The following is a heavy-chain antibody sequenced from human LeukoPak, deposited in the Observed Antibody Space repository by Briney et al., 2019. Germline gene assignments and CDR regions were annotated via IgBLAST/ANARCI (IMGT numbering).Heavy chain of an antibody. CDR1: GGSISSYY. Sequence: SETLSLTCTVSGGSISSYYWSWIRQPPGKGLEWIGYIYYSGSTNYNPSLKSRVTISVDTSKNRFSLKLSSVTAADKAVYYCARSPMSSGWYYFDYWGQGTLVTVSS. CDR3: ARSPMSSGWYYFDY. CDR2: IYYSGST. J-gene: IGHJ4*02. D-gene: IGHD6-19*01. V-gene: IGHV4-59*01.